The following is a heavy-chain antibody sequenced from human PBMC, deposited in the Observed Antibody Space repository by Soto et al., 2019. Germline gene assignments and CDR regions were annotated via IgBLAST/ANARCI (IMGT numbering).Heavy chain of an antibody. Sequence: PETLSLTSAVHGGSFSGYHWSWIRQPPGKGLEWIGEINHSGSTNYNPSLKSRVTISVDTSKNQFSLKLSSVAGADTAVYYCARHRVPVTLRFLEWTRTSQRYYYGMDVWGQGTTVTVSS. V-gene: IGHV4-34*01. CDR2: INHSGST. CDR1: GGSFSGYH. CDR3: ARHRVPVTLRFLEWTRTSQRYYYGMDV. J-gene: IGHJ6*02. D-gene: IGHD3-3*01.